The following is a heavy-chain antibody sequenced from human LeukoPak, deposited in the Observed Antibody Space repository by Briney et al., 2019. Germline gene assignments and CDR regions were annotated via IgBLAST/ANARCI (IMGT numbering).Heavy chain of an antibody. CDR2: ISAGGGTP. CDR3: AKLMLRYTYGSADY. CDR1: GFTFSNYA. Sequence: GRSLRLSCAASGFTFSNYAMTWVRQAPGKGLERVSGISAGGGTPYFADSVQGRFTISRDNSKNTLYLQMNNLRADDTAVYYCAKLMLRYTYGSADYWGQGTLVTVSS. V-gene: IGHV3-23*01. J-gene: IGHJ4*02. D-gene: IGHD5-18*01.